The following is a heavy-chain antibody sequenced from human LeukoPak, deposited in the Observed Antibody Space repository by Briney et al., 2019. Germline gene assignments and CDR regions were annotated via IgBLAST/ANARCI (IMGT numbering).Heavy chain of an antibody. CDR1: GYTFTSYG. CDR3: ARGVSSSWYLGINFYYYYGMDV. V-gene: IGHV1-18*01. CDR2: ISAYNGNT. Sequence: GASVKVSCKASGYTFTSYGISWVRQAPGQGLEWMGWISAYNGNTNYAQKLQGRVTMTTDTSTSTAYMELRSLRSDDTAVYYCARGVSSSWYLGINFYYYYGMDVWGQGTTVTVSS. J-gene: IGHJ6*02. D-gene: IGHD6-13*01.